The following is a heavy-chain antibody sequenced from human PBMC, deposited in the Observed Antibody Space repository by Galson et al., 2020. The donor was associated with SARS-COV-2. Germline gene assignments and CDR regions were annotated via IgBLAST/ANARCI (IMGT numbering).Heavy chain of an antibody. Sequence: SETLSLTCAVSGFSITSGYYWGWIRQPPGKALEWIGSIYRSGTTNYNPSLKSRVTMSVETSKNQFSLKLNSATAADTAVYYCARLGYGDYELDYWGQGTLVTVSS. D-gene: IGHD4-17*01. V-gene: IGHV4-38-2*01. CDR2: IYRSGTT. J-gene: IGHJ4*02. CDR3: ARLGYGDYELDY. CDR1: GFSITSGYY.